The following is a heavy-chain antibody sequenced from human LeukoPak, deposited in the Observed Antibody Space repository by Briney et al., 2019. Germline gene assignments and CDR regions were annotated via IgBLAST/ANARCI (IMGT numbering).Heavy chain of an antibody. V-gene: IGHV4-30-4*01. CDR3: ARDEGAAAGTALRY. D-gene: IGHD6-13*01. Sequence: SQTLSLTCTVSGGSISSGDYYWSWLRQPPGTGLEWIGYIYYSGSTYYNPSLKSRVTISVDTSKNQFSLKLSSVTAADTAVYYCARDEGAAAGTALRYWGQGTLVTVSS. CDR1: GGSISSGDYY. CDR2: IYYSGST. J-gene: IGHJ4*02.